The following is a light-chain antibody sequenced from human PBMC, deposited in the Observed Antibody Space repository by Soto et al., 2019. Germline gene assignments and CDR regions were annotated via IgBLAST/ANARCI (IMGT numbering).Light chain of an antibody. Sequence: QSALTQPASVSGSPGQSISISCTGTSSDIGGSKYVSWYQQHPGTAPKLLIYEVTYRPSGVSDRFSGSKSGNTASLTVSGLLAEDEADYYCSSYSSSATLYVFGTGTKLTVL. V-gene: IGLV2-14*01. CDR2: EVT. CDR1: SSDIGGSKY. CDR3: SSYSSSATLYV. J-gene: IGLJ1*01.